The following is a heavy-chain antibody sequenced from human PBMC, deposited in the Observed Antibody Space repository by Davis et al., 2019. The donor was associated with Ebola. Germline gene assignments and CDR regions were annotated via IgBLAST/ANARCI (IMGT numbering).Heavy chain of an antibody. CDR1: GFTFSSYS. J-gene: IGHJ5*02. D-gene: IGHD6-19*01. V-gene: IGHV3-21*01. Sequence: PGGSLRLSCAASGFTFSSYSMNWVRQAPGKGLEWVSSISSSSSYIYYADSVKGRFTISRDNAKNSLYLQMNSLRAEDTAVYYCARGGQWLPPAHWFDPWGQGTLVTVSS. CDR2: ISSSSSYI. CDR3: ARGGQWLPPAHWFDP.